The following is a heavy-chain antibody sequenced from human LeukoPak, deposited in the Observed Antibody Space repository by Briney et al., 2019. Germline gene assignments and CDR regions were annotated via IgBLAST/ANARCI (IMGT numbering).Heavy chain of an antibody. CDR3: ARDSSTWYKGWFDS. J-gene: IGHJ5*01. CDR1: GGSIRNYY. D-gene: IGHD6-13*01. V-gene: IGHV4-59*01. CDR2: IYYSGST. Sequence: PSETLSLTCTVAGGSIRNYYWSWIRQPPGKGLGWIGYIYYSGSTNYNPSLKSRVTISLDTSKNQFSLKLSSVTAADTAVYYCARDSSTWYKGWFDSWGQGTLVTVSS.